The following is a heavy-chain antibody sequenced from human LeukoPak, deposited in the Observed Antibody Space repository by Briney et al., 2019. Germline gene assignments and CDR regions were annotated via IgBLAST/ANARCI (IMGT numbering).Heavy chain of an antibody. CDR3: ARDWVGATDY. Sequence: SGGSLRLSCAASGFTFSTYWMHWVRQAPGKGLVWVSRINTDGNSISYADSVRGRFTISRDNAKNTLYLQMNSLRAEDTAVYYCARDWVGATDYWGQGTLVTVSS. CDR1: GFTFSTYW. V-gene: IGHV3-74*01. J-gene: IGHJ4*02. CDR2: INTDGNSI. D-gene: IGHD1-26*01.